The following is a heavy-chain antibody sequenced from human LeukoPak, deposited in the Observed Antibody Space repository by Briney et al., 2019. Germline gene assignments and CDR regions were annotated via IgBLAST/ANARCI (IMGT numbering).Heavy chain of an antibody. Sequence: GGPLRLSCAASGITFSNFAMSWVRQAPGKGLEWVSLIIGSSGDTFYADSVKGRFTISRDNSKNRLYLQMNSLRAEDTALYYCAKGAYDYIEMGYFDSWGQGTLVTVSS. CDR2: IIGSSGDT. V-gene: IGHV3-23*01. CDR1: GITFSNFA. D-gene: IGHD5-12*01. J-gene: IGHJ4*02. CDR3: AKGAYDYIEMGYFDS.